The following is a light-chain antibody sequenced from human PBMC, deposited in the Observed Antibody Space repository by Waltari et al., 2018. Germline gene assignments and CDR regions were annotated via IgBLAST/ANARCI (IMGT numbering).Light chain of an antibody. V-gene: IGKV3-20*01. J-gene: IGKJ1*01. CDR1: QSVGRT. CDR3: QKYGTRPAT. CDR2: DAS. Sequence: EIVLTQSPASLSLSPGDRATLSCRASQSVGRTLAWYQQRPGQAPRLLIYDASSRATGIPDRFSGSGSGIDFSLTISRLEPEDFAVYYCQKYGTRPATFGQGTKVEVK.